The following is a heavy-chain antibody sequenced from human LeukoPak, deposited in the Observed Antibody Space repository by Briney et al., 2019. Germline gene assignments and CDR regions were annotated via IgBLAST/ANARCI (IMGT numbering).Heavy chain of an antibody. Sequence: SETLSLTCAVYGGSLSGYYWSWIRQPPGKGLEWIGEINHSGSTNYNPSLKSRVTISVDTSKNQFSLKLSSVTAADTAVYYCARGALNSGSYFIPLDYWGQGTLVTVSS. CDR1: GGSLSGYY. J-gene: IGHJ4*02. D-gene: IGHD1-26*01. V-gene: IGHV4-34*01. CDR3: ARGALNSGSYFIPLDY. CDR2: INHSGST.